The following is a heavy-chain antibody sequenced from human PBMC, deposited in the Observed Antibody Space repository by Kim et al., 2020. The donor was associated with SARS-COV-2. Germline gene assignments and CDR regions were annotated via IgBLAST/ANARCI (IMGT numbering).Heavy chain of an antibody. V-gene: IGHV3-30*18. CDR1: GFTFSSYG. CDR3: AKGTWIQLWLLPDY. J-gene: IGHJ4*02. D-gene: IGHD5-18*01. Sequence: GGSLRLSCAASGFTFSSYGMHWVRQAPGKGLEWVAVISYDGSNKYYADSVKGRFTISRDNSKNTLYLQMNSLRAEDTAVYYCAKGTWIQLWLLPDYWVQG. CDR2: ISYDGSNK.